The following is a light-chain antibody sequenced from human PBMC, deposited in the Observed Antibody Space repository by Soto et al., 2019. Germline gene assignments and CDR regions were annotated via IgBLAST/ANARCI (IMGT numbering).Light chain of an antibody. V-gene: IGKV3-15*01. J-gene: IGKJ1*01. Sequence: EIVMTQSPATLSVSPGDRATLSCRASQSVSSNLAWYQQKPGQAPRLLIHGASTRATGIPARFSGSGSGTEFTLIISSLQSEDFAVYYCQQYNVCPTFSQGTKVEIK. CDR3: QQYNVCPT. CDR1: QSVSSN. CDR2: GAS.